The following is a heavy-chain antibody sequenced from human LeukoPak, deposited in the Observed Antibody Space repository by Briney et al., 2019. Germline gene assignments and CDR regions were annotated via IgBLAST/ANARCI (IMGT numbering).Heavy chain of an antibody. CDR2: IYYSGST. CDR1: GGSISSYY. Sequence: SETLSLTCTVSGGSISSYYWSWIRQPPGKGLEWIGYIYYSGSTNYNPSLKSRVTISADTSKNQFSLKLSSVTAADTAVCYCARDRAGVLLYWGQGTLVTVSS. V-gene: IGHV4-59*01. CDR3: ARDRAGVLLY. J-gene: IGHJ4*02. D-gene: IGHD1-26*01.